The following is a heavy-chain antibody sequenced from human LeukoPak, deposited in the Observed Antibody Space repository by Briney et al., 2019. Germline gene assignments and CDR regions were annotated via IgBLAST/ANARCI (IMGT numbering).Heavy chain of an antibody. CDR2: IYYSGST. CDR3: ARDSSGYYKVDY. J-gene: IGHJ4*02. CDR1: GGSINSYY. V-gene: IGHV4-59*05. D-gene: IGHD3-22*01. Sequence: PSETLSLTCGVSGGSINSYYWGWVRQPAGKGLEWIGSIYYSGSTYYNPSLKSRVTISVDTSKNQFSLKLSSVTAADTAVYYCARDSSGYYKVDYWGQGTLVTVSS.